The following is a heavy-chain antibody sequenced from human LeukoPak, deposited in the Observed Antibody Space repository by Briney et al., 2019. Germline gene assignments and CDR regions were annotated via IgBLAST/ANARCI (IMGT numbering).Heavy chain of an antibody. D-gene: IGHD2-15*01. CDR1: GFTFSSYW. J-gene: IGHJ4*02. Sequence: GSLRLSCAASGFTFSSYWMHWVRQPPGKGLEWIGEINHSGSTNYNPSLKSRVTISVDTSKNQFSLKLSSVTAADTAVYYCARWGVGYCSGGSCTKRDYWGQGTLVTVSS. V-gene: IGHV4-34*01. CDR2: INHSGST. CDR3: ARWGVGYCSGGSCTKRDY.